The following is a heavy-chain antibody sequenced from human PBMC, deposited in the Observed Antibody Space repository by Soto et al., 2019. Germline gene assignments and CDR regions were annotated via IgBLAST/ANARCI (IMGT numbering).Heavy chain of an antibody. D-gene: IGHD4-17*01. CDR2: ISAYNGDT. V-gene: IGHV1-18*01. CDR3: AREEETTVTIDY. Sequence: QVQLVQSGAEVKKPGASVKVSCKASGYTFTSYGISWVRQAPGQGLEWMGWISAYNGDTNYAQKLQGRVTMTADTSTSTAYMELRSLGSDDAAVYSSAREEETTVTIDYWGQGTLVTVSS. CDR1: GYTFTSYG. J-gene: IGHJ4*02.